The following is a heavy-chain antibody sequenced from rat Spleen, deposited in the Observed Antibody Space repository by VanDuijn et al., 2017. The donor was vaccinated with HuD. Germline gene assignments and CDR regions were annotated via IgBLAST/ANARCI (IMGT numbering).Heavy chain of an antibody. Sequence: QVQLKESGPGLVQPSQTLSLTCTVSGFSLMDYSVHWVRQPPGKGLEWMGRMKYDGDTYYNSALKSRLSISRDTSKSQVFLKMNSLQTEDTAIYYCTRDRATEASYVMDAWGQGASVTVSS. V-gene: IGHV2S30*01. D-gene: IGHD1-11*01. CDR3: TRDRATEASYVMDA. CDR2: MKYDGDT. J-gene: IGHJ4*01. CDR1: GFSLMDYS.